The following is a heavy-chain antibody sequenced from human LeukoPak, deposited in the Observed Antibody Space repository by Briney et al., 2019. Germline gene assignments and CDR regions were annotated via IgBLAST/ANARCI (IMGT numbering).Heavy chain of an antibody. CDR3: AKGSDSSFAHFDY. CDR1: GFTFDDYA. CDR2: ISWNSGSI. Sequence: GGSLRLSCAASGFTFDDYAMHWVRQAPGKGLEWVSGISWNSGSIGYADSVKGRFTISRDNAKNSLYLQMNSLRAEDTALYYCAKGSDSSFAHFDYWAREPWSPSPQ. J-gene: IGHJ4*02. V-gene: IGHV3-9*01. D-gene: IGHD6-6*01.